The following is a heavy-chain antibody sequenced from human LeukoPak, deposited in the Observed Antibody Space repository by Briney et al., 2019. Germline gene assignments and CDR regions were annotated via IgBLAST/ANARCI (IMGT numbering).Heavy chain of an antibody. CDR2: INPNSGGT. CDR1: GYTFTSYY. D-gene: IGHD6-6*01. Sequence: ASVKVSCKASGYTFTSYYMHWVRQAPGQGLEWMGWINPNSGGTNYAQKFQGRVTMTRDTSISTAYMELSRLRSDDTAVYYCARGSSSSGVYYYYYMDVWGKGTTVTVSS. V-gene: IGHV1-2*02. CDR3: ARGSSSSGVYYYYYMDV. J-gene: IGHJ6*03.